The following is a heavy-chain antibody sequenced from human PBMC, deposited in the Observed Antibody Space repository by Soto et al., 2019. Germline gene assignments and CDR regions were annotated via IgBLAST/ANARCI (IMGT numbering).Heavy chain of an antibody. CDR3: ALVGYSSTGTTFHYHGLDV. Sequence: GASVKVSCKASGGTFSSYAISWVRQAHGQGLEWMGGIIPIFGTANYAQKFQGRVTITADKSTSTAYMELSSLRSEDTAMYYCALVGYSSTGTTFHYHGLDVWGQGTTVTVSS. D-gene: IGHD3-22*01. J-gene: IGHJ6*02. CDR1: GGTFSSYA. CDR2: IIPIFGTA. V-gene: IGHV1-69*06.